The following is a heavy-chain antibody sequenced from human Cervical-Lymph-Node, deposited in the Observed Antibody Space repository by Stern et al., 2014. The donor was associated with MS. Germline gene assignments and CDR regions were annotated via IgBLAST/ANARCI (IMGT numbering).Heavy chain of an antibody. CDR3: ARDGRYDFWSFDY. CDR1: GGSISNYY. CDR2: IYHSGNT. V-gene: IGHV4-59*12. Sequence: QVQLQESGPGLVKPSETLSLTCTVSGGSISNYYWSWIRQPPGKELEWIGYIYHSGNTNYNPSLKSRVTISIDTSKNQFSLQLTPVTAADTAVYYCARDGRYDFWSFDYWGQGTLVTVSS. J-gene: IGHJ4*02. D-gene: IGHD3-3*01.